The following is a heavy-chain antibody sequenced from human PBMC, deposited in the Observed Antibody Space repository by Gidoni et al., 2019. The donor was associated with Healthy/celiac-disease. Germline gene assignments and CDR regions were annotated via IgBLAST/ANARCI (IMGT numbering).Heavy chain of an antibody. CDR3: AREPYYYGSGSYPPPYNWFDP. Sequence: QVQLVESGGGVVQPGRSLRLYCAASGFTFSSYGMHGVRQAPGKGLEWVAVIWYDGSNKYYADSVKGRFTISRDNSKNTLCLQMNSLRAEDTAVYYCAREPYYYGSGSYPPPYNWFDPWGQGTLVTVSS. CDR2: IWYDGSNK. CDR1: GFTFSSYG. V-gene: IGHV3-33*01. D-gene: IGHD3-10*01. J-gene: IGHJ5*02.